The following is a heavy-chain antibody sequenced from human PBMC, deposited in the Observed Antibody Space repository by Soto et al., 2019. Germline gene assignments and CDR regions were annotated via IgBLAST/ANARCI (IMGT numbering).Heavy chain of an antibody. CDR3: AKDPGYYDFWSGYSDS. Sequence: EVQLLESGGGLVQPGGSLRLSCAASGFTFSNYAMSWVRQAPGKGLEWVSAFSGSGDSTYYADSVKGRFTISRDNSKNTLYLQMNSLRGEDTAVYFCAKDPGYYDFWSGYSDSWGQGTLVTVSS. CDR1: GFTFSNYA. D-gene: IGHD3-3*01. J-gene: IGHJ4*02. V-gene: IGHV3-23*01. CDR2: FSGSGDST.